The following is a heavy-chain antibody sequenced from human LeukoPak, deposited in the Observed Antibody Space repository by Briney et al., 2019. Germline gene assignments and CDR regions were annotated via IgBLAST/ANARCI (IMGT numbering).Heavy chain of an antibody. V-gene: IGHV1-2*02. CDR1: GYTFTGYY. CDR3: ARVRGRNPDAFDI. J-gene: IGHJ3*02. CDR2: INPNSGGT. Sequence: ASVKVSCKASGYTFTGYYMHWVRQAPGQGLEWMGWINPNSGGTNYAQKFQGRVTMTRDTSISTPYMELSRLRSDDTAVYYCARVRGRNPDAFDIWGQGTMVTVSS.